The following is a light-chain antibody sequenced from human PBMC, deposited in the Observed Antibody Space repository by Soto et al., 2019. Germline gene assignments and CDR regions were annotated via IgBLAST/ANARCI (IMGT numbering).Light chain of an antibody. Sequence: EIVMTQSPATLSVSPGERATLSCRASQSVSSNLAWYQQKPGQAPRLLIYGASTRATGIPARFSGSGSGTEFTLTISSLQSADFAAYYCQQYNNWPPPITFGQGTPLEIK. CDR3: QQYNNWPPPIT. CDR2: GAS. J-gene: IGKJ5*01. V-gene: IGKV3-15*01. CDR1: QSVSSN.